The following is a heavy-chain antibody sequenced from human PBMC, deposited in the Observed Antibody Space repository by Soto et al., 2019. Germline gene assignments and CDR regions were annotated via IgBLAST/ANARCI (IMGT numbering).Heavy chain of an antibody. CDR3: ARFYYDSSGYLPSPYYYYYGMDF. J-gene: IGHJ6*02. CDR2: IKQDGSEK. CDR1: GFTFSSYS. Sequence: PGGSLRLSCAASGFTFSSYSMHWVRQAPGKGLEWVANIKQDGSEKYYVDSVKGRFTISRDNAKNSLYLQMNSLRAEDTAVYYCARFYYDSSGYLPSPYYYYYGMDFSGQGTTVTVSS. D-gene: IGHD3-22*01. V-gene: IGHV3-7*04.